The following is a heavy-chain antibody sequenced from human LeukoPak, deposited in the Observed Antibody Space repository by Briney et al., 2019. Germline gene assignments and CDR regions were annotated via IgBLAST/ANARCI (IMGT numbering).Heavy chain of an antibody. Sequence: ASVKVSCRASGYTFTGYYMHWVRQAPGQGLEWMGWINPNSGGTNYAQKFQGRVTMTRDTSISTAYMELSRLRSDDTAVYYCARVWRGYSYGPYYYYYGMDVWGQGTTVTVSS. V-gene: IGHV1-2*02. CDR1: GYTFTGYY. D-gene: IGHD5-18*01. J-gene: IGHJ6*02. CDR3: ARVWRGYSYGPYYYYYGMDV. CDR2: INPNSGGT.